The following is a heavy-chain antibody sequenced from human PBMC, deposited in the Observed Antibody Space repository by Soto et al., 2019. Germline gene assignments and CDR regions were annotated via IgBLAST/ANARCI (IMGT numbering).Heavy chain of an antibody. Sequence: QVHLEQSGPEVKKPGASVKVSCKASGYTFTSYGISWVRLAPGQGLEWMGWINIYGGGTNYAQKYQGRFTMTRDTSTNTVYLEMRSLTSDDTAIYYCARALYDYDNSGLAFWGQGTLVTVSS. CDR1: GYTFTSYG. V-gene: IGHV1-18*01. CDR2: INIYGGGT. D-gene: IGHD3-22*01. CDR3: ARALYDYDNSGLAF. J-gene: IGHJ4*02.